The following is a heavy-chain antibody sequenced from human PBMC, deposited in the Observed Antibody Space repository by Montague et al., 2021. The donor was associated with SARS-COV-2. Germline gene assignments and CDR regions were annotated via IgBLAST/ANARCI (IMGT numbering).Heavy chain of an antibody. CDR3: TRLPGWELPNFDS. J-gene: IGHJ4*02. CDR1: GFTFGDYA. Sequence: SLKLSCAASGFTFGDYAMSWVRQAPGKGLEWVGFTRSKAYGGTTEHAASVKGRLTISRDDSKSIAYLQMNSLKTEDTAVYYCTRLPGWELPNFDSWGQGTLVTVSS. D-gene: IGHD2-15*01. V-gene: IGHV3-49*04. CDR2: TRSKAYGGTT.